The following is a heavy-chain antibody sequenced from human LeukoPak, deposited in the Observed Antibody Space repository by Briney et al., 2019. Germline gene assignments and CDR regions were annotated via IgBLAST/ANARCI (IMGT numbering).Heavy chain of an antibody. CDR3: ARDVSSRHLDH. CDR2: LYVDGST. J-gene: IGHJ4*02. Sequence: GGSLRLSCAASGLTVSNNYLSWVRQAPGKGLERVSVLYVDGSTYYADSVKGRFTISRDNSKNMMYLQMNSLRADDTAAYYCARDVSSRHLDHWGQGTLVTVSS. CDR1: GLTVSNNY. D-gene: IGHD2/OR15-2a*01. V-gene: IGHV3-66*01.